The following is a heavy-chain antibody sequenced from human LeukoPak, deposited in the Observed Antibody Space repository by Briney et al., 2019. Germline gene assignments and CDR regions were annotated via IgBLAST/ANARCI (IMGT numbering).Heavy chain of an antibody. CDR2: IRDDGSNK. V-gene: IGHV3-30*02. J-gene: IGHJ4*02. CDR3: VKGWIQVWVGCCLDY. CDR1: GFTFSSYG. D-gene: IGHD5-18*01. Sequence: GGSLRLSCAASGFTFSSYGMRWVRQAPGKGLEWVAVIRDDGSNKYYADSVKGRFTISRDNSKNTLYLQMNSLRAEDTAAYYCVKGWIQVWVGCCLDYWGQGTLVTVSS.